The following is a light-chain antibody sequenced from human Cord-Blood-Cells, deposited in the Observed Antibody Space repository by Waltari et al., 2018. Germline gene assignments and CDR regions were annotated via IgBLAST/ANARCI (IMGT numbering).Light chain of an antibody. CDR2: DAS. J-gene: IGKJ4*01. V-gene: IGKV3-11*01. CDR3: QQRSNWPLT. Sequence: ELVLTQSPATLSLSPGERATLSCRASQGVNSYLAWYQQKPGQAPRLLISDASNRTTGIPARFSGSGSGTDFTLTISSLEPEDFAVYYCQQRSNWPLTFGGGTKVEIK. CDR1: QGVNSY.